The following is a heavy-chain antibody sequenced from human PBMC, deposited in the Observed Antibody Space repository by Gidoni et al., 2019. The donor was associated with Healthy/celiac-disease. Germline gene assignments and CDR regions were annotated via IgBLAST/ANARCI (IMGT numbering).Heavy chain of an antibody. J-gene: IGHJ4*02. Sequence: QVQLQQWGAGLLKPSQTLSLTCAVYGGSFSGYYWRWIRQPPGKGLEWIGESNHSGSTNYNPSLKSRVTISVDTSKNQFSLKLSSVTAADTAVYYCARGRRIAVANRDGGLGYWGQGTLVTVSS. V-gene: IGHV4-34*01. CDR1: GGSFSGYY. D-gene: IGHD6-19*01. CDR2: SNHSGST. CDR3: ARGRRIAVANRDGGLGY.